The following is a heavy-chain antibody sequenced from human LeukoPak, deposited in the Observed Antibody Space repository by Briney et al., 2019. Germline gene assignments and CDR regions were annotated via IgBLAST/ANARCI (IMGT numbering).Heavy chain of an antibody. CDR2: IYPGDSDT. CDR1: GYSFTNYW. J-gene: IGHJ5*02. V-gene: IGHV5-51*01. D-gene: IGHD1-26*01. Sequence: GESLKTSCKGSGYSFTNYWICCVRQMPGKGLGWVGIIYPGDSDTRYSPSFQGQVTISADKSISTAYLQWSSLKASDTAMYYCARPSGWELRGGWFDPWGQGTLVTVSS. CDR3: ARPSGWELRGGWFDP.